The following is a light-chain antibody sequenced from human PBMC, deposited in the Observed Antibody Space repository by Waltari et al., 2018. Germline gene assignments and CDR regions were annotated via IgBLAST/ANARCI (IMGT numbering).Light chain of an antibody. CDR1: QSISRW. V-gene: IGKV1-5*03. J-gene: IGKJ1*01. CDR2: EAS. Sequence: DIQMTQSPSTLSASIGDRVTIPCRASQSISRWLTWYQQKPGQAPKLLIFEASTLESGVPSRFSGSGSETEFTLTINTLQPDDFATYYCQQYNTFWTFGQGTRVEIK. CDR3: QQYNTFWT.